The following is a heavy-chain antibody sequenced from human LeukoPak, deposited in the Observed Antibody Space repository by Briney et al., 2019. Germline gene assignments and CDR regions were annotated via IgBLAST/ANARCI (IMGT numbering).Heavy chain of an antibody. V-gene: IGHV3-23*01. CDR3: AKGIYSSGWSYFDY. CDR2: LSGSGITT. Sequence: PGGSLRLSCAASGFTFSNSAMSWVRQAPGKGPEWVSTLSGSGITTYYADSVKGRLTISRDNSKNTLYLQMNSLRAEDTAVYYCAKGIYSSGWSYFDYWGHGTLVTVSS. CDR1: GFTFSNSA. D-gene: IGHD6-19*01. J-gene: IGHJ4*01.